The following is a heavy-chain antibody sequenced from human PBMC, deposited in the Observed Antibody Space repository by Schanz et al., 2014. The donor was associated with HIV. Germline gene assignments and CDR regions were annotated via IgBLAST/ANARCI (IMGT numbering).Heavy chain of an antibody. CDR3: AKPEYDSSGNSQTHFDY. V-gene: IGHV3-30*18. D-gene: IGHD3-22*01. J-gene: IGHJ4*02. Sequence: GQLVESGGGLVQPGGSLRLSCAASGFTFSSDWMSWVRQAPGTGLEWVAVTSYDGTKKHYADSVKGRFTISRDNSKNTLSLQMTALRTEDTAIYYCAKPEYDSSGNSQTHFDYWGQGTLVSVSS. CDR1: GFTFSSDW. CDR2: TSYDGTKK.